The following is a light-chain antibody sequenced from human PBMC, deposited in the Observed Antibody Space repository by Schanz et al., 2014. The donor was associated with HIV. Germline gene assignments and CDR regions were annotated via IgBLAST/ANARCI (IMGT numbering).Light chain of an antibody. CDR1: TGAVTSAYY. J-gene: IGLJ2*01. CDR2: YTV. CDR3: LLSYSAARQVV. Sequence: QAVVTQEPSLTVSPGGTVTLTCASSTGAVTSAYYPNWFQQKPGQAPRALIYYTVNKHSWTPARFSASLLGGKAALTLSGVQPEDEAEYYCLLSYSAARQVVFGGGTKVTVL. V-gene: IGLV7-43*01.